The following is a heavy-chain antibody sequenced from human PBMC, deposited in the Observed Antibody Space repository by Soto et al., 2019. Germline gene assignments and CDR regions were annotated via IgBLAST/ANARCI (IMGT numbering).Heavy chain of an antibody. CDR3: ARPMCIAARRGCYLDY. V-gene: IGHV4-39*01. J-gene: IGHJ4*02. D-gene: IGHD6-6*01. CDR2: IYYSGST. CDR1: GGSNSSSSYY. Sequence: QLQLQESGPGLVKPSETLSLTCTVSGGSNSSSSYYWGWIRQPPGKGLEWIGSIYYSGSTYYNPSLKSRVTISVDTSKYQFSLKLSAVTAADTAVYYCARPMCIAARRGCYLDYWGQGTLVTVSS.